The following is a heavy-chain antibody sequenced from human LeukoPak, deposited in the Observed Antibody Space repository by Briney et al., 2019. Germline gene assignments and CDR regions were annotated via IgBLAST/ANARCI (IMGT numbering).Heavy chain of an antibody. D-gene: IGHD5-12*01. CDR1: GFSFSTNN. CDR3: ARGAGSSWFYR. V-gene: IGHV3-48*02. Sequence: GGSLRLSCADSGFSFSTNNMNWARQAPGKGLEWLSFISACGDIIFYADSVKGRFTISRDNAKNSLYLQMNSLRDEDTAVYYCARGAGSSWFYRWGQGTLVTVSS. J-gene: IGHJ5*02. CDR2: ISACGDII.